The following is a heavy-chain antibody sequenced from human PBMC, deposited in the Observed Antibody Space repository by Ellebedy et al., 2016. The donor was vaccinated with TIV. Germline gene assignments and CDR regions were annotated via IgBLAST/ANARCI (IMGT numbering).Heavy chain of an antibody. CDR2: IKQDGSEK. Sequence: GESLMISCAASGFTFSIYWMSWVRQAPGKGLECVANIKQDGSEKSYVDSVKGRFTISRDNAKNSLYLQMNSLRAEDTAVYYCSRHTDYALDYWGQGALVTVSS. CDR1: GFTFSIYW. CDR3: SRHTDYALDY. V-gene: IGHV3-7*01. D-gene: IGHD4-17*01. J-gene: IGHJ4*02.